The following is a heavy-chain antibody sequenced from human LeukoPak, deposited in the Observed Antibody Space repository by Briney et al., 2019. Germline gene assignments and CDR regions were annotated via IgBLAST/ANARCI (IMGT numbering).Heavy chain of an antibody. CDR1: GFTFSSYV. CDR3: AKGGRITAVLPFDY. D-gene: IGHD6-13*01. CDR2: ISGSGGST. V-gene: IGHV3-23*01. Sequence: GGSLRRSCAASGFTFSSYVVSWVRQAPGKGLEWVSAISGSGGSTYYADSVKGRFTISRDNSKNTLYLQVSSLRAEDTAVYRCAKGGRITAVLPFDYWGQGTLVTVSS. J-gene: IGHJ4*02.